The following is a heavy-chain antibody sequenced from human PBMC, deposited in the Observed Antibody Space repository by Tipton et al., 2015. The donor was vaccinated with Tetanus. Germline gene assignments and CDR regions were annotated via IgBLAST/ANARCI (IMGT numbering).Heavy chain of an antibody. J-gene: IGHJ4*02. CDR3: ARDSSMAVADPILWY. D-gene: IGHD6-19*01. V-gene: IGHV3-74*01. Sequence: SLRLSCAASGIALSTYWMHWVRQAPGKGLVWVSRINSDGSSTSYADSVKGRFTISRDNAKNTLYLQMNSLRAEDTAVYYCARDSSMAVADPILWYWGQGTLVTVSS. CDR2: INSDGSST. CDR1: GIALSTYW.